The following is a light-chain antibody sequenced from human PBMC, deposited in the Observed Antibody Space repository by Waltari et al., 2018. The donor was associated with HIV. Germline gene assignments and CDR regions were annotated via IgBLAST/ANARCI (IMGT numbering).Light chain of an antibody. V-gene: IGLV2-14*01. J-gene: IGLJ3*02. CDR3: SSYTGSSSVV. CDR2: EVS. Sequence: QSALTQPASVSGSPGQSITISCTGASSDVGGYNYVSWYQQHPGKAPKLMIYEVSSRPSGFSNRFSVSKLGRAASLTLSGRRAEDEPDYCSSSYTGSSSVVFGGGTKLTVL. CDR1: SSDVGGYNY.